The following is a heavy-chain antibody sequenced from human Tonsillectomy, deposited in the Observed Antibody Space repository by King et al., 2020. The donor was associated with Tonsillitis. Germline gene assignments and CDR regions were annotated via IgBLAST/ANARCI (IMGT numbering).Heavy chain of an antibody. CDR2: IRSKAYGGTT. CDR3: TRDMYYDFWSGFYGEGRAFDY. V-gene: IGHV3-49*03. CDR1: GFTFGDYA. Sequence: VQLVESGGGLVQPGRSLRLSCTASGFTFGDYAMSWFRQAPGKGLEWGGFIRSKAYGGTTEYAASVKGRFTISRDDSKSIAYLQMNSLKTEDTAVYYCTRDMYYDFWSGFYGEGRAFDYWGQGTLVTVSS. D-gene: IGHD3-3*01. J-gene: IGHJ4*02.